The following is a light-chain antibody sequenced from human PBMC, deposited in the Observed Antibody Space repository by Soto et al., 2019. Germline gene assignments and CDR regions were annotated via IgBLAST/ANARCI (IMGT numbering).Light chain of an antibody. CDR3: CSYAGTYNHAI. V-gene: IGLV2-11*01. Sequence: QSALTQPRSVSGSPGQSVTISCTVTRSDGGGYKYVSWYQQHPGKAPKLMIYDVAKRPSGVPDRFSGSKSGNTAALTISGLKADDEAESYCCSYAGTYNHAIFGGGTKLTVL. CDR2: DVA. CDR1: RSDGGGYKY. J-gene: IGLJ2*01.